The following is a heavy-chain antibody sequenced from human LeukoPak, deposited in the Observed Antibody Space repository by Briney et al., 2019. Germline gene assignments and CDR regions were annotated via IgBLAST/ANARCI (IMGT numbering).Heavy chain of an antibody. CDR1: GGSISSDY. Sequence: PSETLSLTCTVSGGSISSDYWSWIRQPPGKGLEWIVYIYNSGSTTYNPSLKSRVTISVDTSKSQFSLKLSSVTAADTAVYYCTRSGSYHNWFDPWGQGTLVTVSS. D-gene: IGHD1-26*01. J-gene: IGHJ5*02. CDR2: IYNSGST. V-gene: IGHV4-59*01. CDR3: TRSGSYHNWFDP.